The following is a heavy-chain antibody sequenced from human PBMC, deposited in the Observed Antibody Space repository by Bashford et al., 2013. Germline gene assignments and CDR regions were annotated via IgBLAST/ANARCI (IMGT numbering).Heavy chain of an antibody. D-gene: IGHD6-25*01. V-gene: IGHV3-33*01. J-gene: IGHJ6*02. Sequence: GSLRLSCAASGFSFNNYGMNWVRQAPGKGLEWVAGIWYGGGTTYYADSVKGRFTISRDNSKNTLFLQMNSLRGEDTAVYYCARIGFAALAYGMDVWGQGTTVTVSS. CDR1: GFSFNNYG. CDR3: ARIGFAALAYGMDV. CDR2: IWYGGGTT.